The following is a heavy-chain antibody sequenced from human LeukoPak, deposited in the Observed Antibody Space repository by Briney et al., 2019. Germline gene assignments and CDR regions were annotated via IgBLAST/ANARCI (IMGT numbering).Heavy chain of an antibody. CDR1: GFTFSSYA. J-gene: IGHJ4*02. CDR3: AKDPNRGYSYGYFDY. Sequence: PGGSLRLSCAASGFTFSSYAMSWVRQAPGKGLEWVSAISGSGGSTYYADSVKGRFTISRDNSKNTLYLQMNSLRAEDTAVYYCAKDPNRGYSYGYFDYWGQGTLVTVSS. V-gene: IGHV3-23*01. D-gene: IGHD5-18*01. CDR2: ISGSGGST.